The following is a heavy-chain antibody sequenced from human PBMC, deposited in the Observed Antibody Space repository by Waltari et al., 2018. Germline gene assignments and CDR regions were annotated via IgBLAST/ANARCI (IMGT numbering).Heavy chain of an antibody. D-gene: IGHD3-22*01. CDR1: GSTFTSYD. CDR2: MNPNSGNT. J-gene: IGHJ4*02. Sequence: QVQLVQSGAEVKKPGASVKVSCKASGSTFTSYDINRVRQATGQGLEWMGWMNPNSGNTGYAQKFQGRVTITRNTSISTAYMELSSLRSEDTAVYYCARGTYYYDSSTGGADYWGQGTLVTVSS. CDR3: ARGTYYYDSSTGGADY. V-gene: IGHV1-8*03.